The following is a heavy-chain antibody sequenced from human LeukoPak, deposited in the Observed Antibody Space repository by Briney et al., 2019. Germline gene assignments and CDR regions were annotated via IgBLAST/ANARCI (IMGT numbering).Heavy chain of an antibody. Sequence: GRSLRLSCAASGFTFSSYGMHWVRQAPGKGLEWVAVISYDGSNKYYADSLKGRFTISRDNSKNTLYLQMNSLRAEDTAVYYCAKDPSYYYGSGDPFDYWGQGTLVTVSS. J-gene: IGHJ4*02. CDR1: GFTFSSYG. CDR2: ISYDGSNK. CDR3: AKDPSYYYGSGDPFDY. D-gene: IGHD3-10*01. V-gene: IGHV3-30*18.